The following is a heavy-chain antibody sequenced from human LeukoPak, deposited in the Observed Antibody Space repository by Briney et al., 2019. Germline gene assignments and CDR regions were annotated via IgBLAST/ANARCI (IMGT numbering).Heavy chain of an antibody. D-gene: IGHD3-22*01. CDR3: ARKGSVASSGYYYEGWFDP. CDR2: IIPIFGTA. V-gene: IGHV1-69*05. CDR1: GGTFSSYA. J-gene: IGHJ5*02. Sequence: ASVKVSCKASGGTFSSYAISWVRQAPGQGLEWMGRIIPIFGTANYAQKFQGRVTITTDESTSTAYMELSSLRSEDTAVYYCARKGSVASSGYYYEGWFDPWGQGTLVTVSS.